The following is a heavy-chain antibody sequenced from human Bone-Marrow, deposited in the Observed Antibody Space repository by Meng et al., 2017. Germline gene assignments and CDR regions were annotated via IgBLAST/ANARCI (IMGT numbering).Heavy chain of an antibody. D-gene: IGHD5-18*01. CDR3: ARGSWLQLWLQDY. J-gene: IGHJ4*02. V-gene: IGHV4-34*01. CDR1: GGSFSGYY. Sequence: QVQLQQWRAGLLKPSETLSLTCAVYGGSFSGYYWSWIRQPPGKGLEWIGEINHSGSTNYNPSLKSRVTISVDTSKNQFSLKLSSVTAADTAVYYCARGSWLQLWLQDYWGQGTLVTVSS. CDR2: INHSGST.